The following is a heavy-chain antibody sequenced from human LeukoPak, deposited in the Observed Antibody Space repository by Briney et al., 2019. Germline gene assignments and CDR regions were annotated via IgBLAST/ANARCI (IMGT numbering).Heavy chain of an antibody. D-gene: IGHD1-1*01. CDR3: ARNWNDLLAFDI. CDR2: FYPGDSDT. J-gene: IGHJ3*02. V-gene: IGHV5-51*01. CDR1: AYSFTNYC. Sequence: GESLKISCKGSAYSFTNYCIGWVRQMPGKGLEWMGIFYPGDSDTRYSPSFQGQVTISTDRSISTAYLQWSSLKASDTAIYYCARNWNDLLAFDIWGQGTMVTVSS.